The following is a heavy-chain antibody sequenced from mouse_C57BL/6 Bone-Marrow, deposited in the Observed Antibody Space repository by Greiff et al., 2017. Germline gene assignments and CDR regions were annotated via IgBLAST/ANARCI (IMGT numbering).Heavy chain of an antibody. V-gene: IGHV1-69*01. J-gene: IGHJ3*01. CDR3: ARENYGSSYWFAY. CDR2: IDPSDSYT. CDR1: GYTFTSYW. D-gene: IGHD1-1*01. Sequence: QVQLQQPGAELVMPGASVKLSCKASGYTFTSYWMHWVKQRPGQGLEWIGEIDPSDSYTNYNQKFKGKSTLTVDKSSSTAYMPLSSLTAEDSAVYYCARENYGSSYWFAYWGQGTLVTVSA.